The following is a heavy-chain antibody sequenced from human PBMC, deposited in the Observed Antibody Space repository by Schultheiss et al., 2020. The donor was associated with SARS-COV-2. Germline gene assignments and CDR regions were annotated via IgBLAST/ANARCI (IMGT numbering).Heavy chain of an antibody. CDR2: ISYDGSNK. Sequence: GGSLRLSCAASGFTFSSHAMHWVRQAPGKGLEWVAVISYDGSNKYYADSVKGRFTISRDNSKNTLYLQMNSLRAEDTAVYYCATSSGPFYGDPPDYWGQGTLVTVSS. J-gene: IGHJ4*02. D-gene: IGHD4-17*01. V-gene: IGHV3-30*04. CDR3: ATSSGPFYGDPPDY. CDR1: GFTFSSHA.